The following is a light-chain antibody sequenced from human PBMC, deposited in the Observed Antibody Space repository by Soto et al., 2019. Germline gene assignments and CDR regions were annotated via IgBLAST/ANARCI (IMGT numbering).Light chain of an antibody. Sequence: QSVLTQPPSVSGAPGQRVTISCTGSISNTGSGYDVHWYRHLPGTAPTLLIFGNDNRPSGVPDRFSASRSGTSASLAITGLQAEDEADYYCQSFDNTLSAWIFGGGTKVTVL. CDR3: QSFDNTLSAWI. CDR2: GND. V-gene: IGLV1-40*01. CDR1: ISNTGSGYD. J-gene: IGLJ2*01.